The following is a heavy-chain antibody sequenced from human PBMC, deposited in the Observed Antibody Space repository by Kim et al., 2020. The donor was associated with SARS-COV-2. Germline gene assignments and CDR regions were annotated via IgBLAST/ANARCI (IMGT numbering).Heavy chain of an antibody. D-gene: IGHD6-19*01. J-gene: IGHJ5*02. CDR2: IYYSGST. V-gene: IGHV4-59*01. Sequence: SETLSLTCTVSGGSISSYYWSWIRQPPGKGLEWIGYIYYSGSTNYNPSLKSRVTISVDTSKNQFSLKLSSVTAADTAVYYCARDPYSSGWPDGGWFDPWGQGTLVTVSS. CDR3: ARDPYSSGWPDGGWFDP. CDR1: GGSISSYY.